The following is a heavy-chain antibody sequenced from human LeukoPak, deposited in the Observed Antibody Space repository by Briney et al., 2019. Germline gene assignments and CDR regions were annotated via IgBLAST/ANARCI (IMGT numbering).Heavy chain of an antibody. D-gene: IGHD3-10*01. V-gene: IGHV1-46*01. CDR2: IKPSGGST. CDR3: ARDLDDYGSGYGIDV. CDR1: EYTFTSYY. J-gene: IGHJ6*02. Sequence: ASVKVSCKASEYTFTSYYMHWGREAAGQELEGMGIIKPSGGSTSYAQKLQGRVTMTRHTSTSPVYMELSSLRSEDTAVYYCARDLDDYGSGYGIDVWGQGTTVTVSS.